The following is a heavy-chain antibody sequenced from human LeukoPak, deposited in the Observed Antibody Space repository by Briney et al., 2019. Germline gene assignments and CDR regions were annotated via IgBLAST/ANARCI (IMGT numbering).Heavy chain of an antibody. CDR3: ARGNGNYRYYFDY. CDR2: ISSSGTYI. Sequence: PGGSLRLSCAASGFTFSSYEMNWVRQAPGKGLEWVSSISSSGTYIYYADSVQGRFTISRDNAKNSLYLQMNSLRAEDTAVYYCARGNGNYRYYFDYWGQGTLVTVSS. CDR1: GFTFSSYE. D-gene: IGHD1-7*01. V-gene: IGHV3-21*01. J-gene: IGHJ4*02.